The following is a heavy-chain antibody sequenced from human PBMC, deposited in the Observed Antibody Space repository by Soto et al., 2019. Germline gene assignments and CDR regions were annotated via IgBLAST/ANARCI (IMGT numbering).Heavy chain of an antibody. V-gene: IGHV4-34*01. CDR3: AREWFGELLYDYFDY. Sequence: SETLSLTCAVYGGSFSGYYWSWIRQPPGKGLEWIGEINHSGSTNYNPSLKSRVTISVDTSKNQFSLKLSSVTAADTAVYYCAREWFGELLYDYFDYWGQGTLVTVSS. J-gene: IGHJ4*02. CDR2: INHSGST. CDR1: GGSFSGYY. D-gene: IGHD3-10*01.